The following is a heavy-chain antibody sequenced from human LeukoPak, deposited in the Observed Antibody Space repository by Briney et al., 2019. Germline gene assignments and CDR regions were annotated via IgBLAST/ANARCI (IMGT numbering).Heavy chain of an antibody. CDR2: IYYSGST. V-gene: IGHV4-59*01. Sequence: PSETLSLTCTVSGGSISSYYWSWFRQPPGKGLEWIGYIYYSGSTNYNPSLKSRVTISVDTSKNQFSLKLSSVTAADTAVYYCARGTYNTGYWTLDSWGQGTLVAVSS. D-gene: IGHD6-19*01. CDR3: ARGTYNTGYWTLDS. CDR1: GGSISSYY. J-gene: IGHJ4*02.